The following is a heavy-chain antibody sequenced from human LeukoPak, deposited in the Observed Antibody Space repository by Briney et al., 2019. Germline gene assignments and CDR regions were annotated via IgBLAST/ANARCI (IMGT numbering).Heavy chain of an antibody. Sequence: GGSLRLSCAASGFTFSTYWMTWVRQAPGKGLEWVANIKEDGNEQHYVDSVKGRFTISRDNDKNSLYVQMHSLRVEDTAVYYCARGVRSGNWGQGTLVTVSS. V-gene: IGHV3-7*03. CDR2: IKEDGNEQ. J-gene: IGHJ4*02. CDR3: ARGVRSGN. D-gene: IGHD6-6*01. CDR1: GFTFSTYW.